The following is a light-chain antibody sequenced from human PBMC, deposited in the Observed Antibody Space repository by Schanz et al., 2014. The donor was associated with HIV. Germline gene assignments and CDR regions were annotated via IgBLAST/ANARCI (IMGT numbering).Light chain of an antibody. CDR2: EVS. J-gene: IGLJ3*02. CDR3: SSYAGSNNFGV. Sequence: QSALTQPASVSGAPGQSITLSCTGTSSDIGGYNVVSWYQQHPDKAPKLIIYEVSNRPSGVPDRFSGSKSGNTASLTISGLQAEDEADYYCSSYAGSNNFGVFGGGTKLTVL. CDR1: SSDIGGYNV. V-gene: IGLV2-8*01.